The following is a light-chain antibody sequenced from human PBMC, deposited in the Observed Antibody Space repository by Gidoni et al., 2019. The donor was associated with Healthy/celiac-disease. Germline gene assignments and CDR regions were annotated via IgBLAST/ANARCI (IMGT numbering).Light chain of an antibody. J-gene: IGKJ1*01. CDR2: DAS. CDR1: QSISSY. V-gene: IGKV1-39*01. CDR3: QQSYSTPRT. Sequence: IQITQSPSSLSASVGDRVTITCRASQSISSYLNWYQQKPGKAPKPLIYDASSLQSGVTSKFSGSGGGTKVTLTISRMQAEEVATYYCQQSYSTPRTFGQGTKVEIK.